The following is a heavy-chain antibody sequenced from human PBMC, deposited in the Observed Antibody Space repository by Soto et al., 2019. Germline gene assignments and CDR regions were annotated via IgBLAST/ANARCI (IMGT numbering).Heavy chain of an antibody. CDR3: AREAAAAGPFDY. V-gene: IGHV3-33*01. D-gene: IGHD6-13*01. CDR1: GFTFSSYG. CDR2: IWYDGSNK. J-gene: IGHJ4*02. Sequence: GSLRLSCAASGFTFSSYGMHWVRQAPGKGLEWVAVIWYDGSNKYYADSVKGRFTISRDNSKNTLYLQMNSLRAEDTAVYYCAREAAAAGPFDYWGQGTLVTVYS.